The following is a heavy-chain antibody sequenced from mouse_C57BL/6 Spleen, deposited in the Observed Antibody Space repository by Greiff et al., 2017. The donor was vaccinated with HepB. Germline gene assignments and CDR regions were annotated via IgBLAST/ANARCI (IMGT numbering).Heavy chain of an antibody. Sequence: QVQLQQPGAELVKPGASVKMSCKASGYTFTSYWITWVKQRPGQGLEWIGDIYPGSGSTNYNEKFKSKATLTVDTSSSPAYMQLSSLTSEDSAVYYCARPAYSNSWFAYWGQGTLVTVSA. J-gene: IGHJ3*01. D-gene: IGHD2-5*01. CDR3: ARPAYSNSWFAY. V-gene: IGHV1-55*01. CDR2: IYPGSGST. CDR1: GYTFTSYW.